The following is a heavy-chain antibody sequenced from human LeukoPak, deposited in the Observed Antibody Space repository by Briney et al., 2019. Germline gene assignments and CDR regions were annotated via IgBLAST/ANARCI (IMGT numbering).Heavy chain of an antibody. D-gene: IGHD3-22*01. CDR2: IRSRPYGGTT. Sequence: GGSLRLSCIGSGFTFGTYAMSWVRQAPGKGLEWVGFIRSRPYGGTTEYAASVKGRFTISRDDSKSIAYLQMNSLRTEDTAVYYCTRTRSYYDSSAFDYWGQGTLVTVSS. CDR3: TRTRSYYDSSAFDY. CDR1: GFTFGTYA. J-gene: IGHJ4*02. V-gene: IGHV3-49*04.